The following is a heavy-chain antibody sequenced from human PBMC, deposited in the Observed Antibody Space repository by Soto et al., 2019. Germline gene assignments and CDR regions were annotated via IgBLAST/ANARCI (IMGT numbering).Heavy chain of an antibody. CDR1: GFTFSDYY. J-gene: IGHJ6*02. D-gene: IGHD6-19*01. V-gene: IGHV3-11*01. CDR3: ATDPDSSAYYGMDV. CDR2: ITSGGTI. Sequence: QVQLLESEGGLVKPGGSLRLSCAASGFTFSDYYMTWIRQAPGKGLEWVSSITSGGTIYYADSVKGRFTISRDNAKNSLYLQLNSLSAEDTAVYYCATDPDSSAYYGMDVWGQGTTVTVSS.